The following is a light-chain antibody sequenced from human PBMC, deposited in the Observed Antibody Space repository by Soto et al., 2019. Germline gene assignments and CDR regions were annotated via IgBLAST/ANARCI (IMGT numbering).Light chain of an antibody. CDR3: SSYTGTYTYV. Sequence: QSALTQPASVSGSPGQSITISCTGTRSDVGDYNYVSWYQQHPGRVPKFLIYEVSDRPSGVSNRFSGSKSGNTASLTISGLQAEDEAHYYCSSYTGTYTYVFGTGTKVTVL. CDR1: RSDVGDYNY. J-gene: IGLJ1*01. CDR2: EVS. V-gene: IGLV2-14*01.